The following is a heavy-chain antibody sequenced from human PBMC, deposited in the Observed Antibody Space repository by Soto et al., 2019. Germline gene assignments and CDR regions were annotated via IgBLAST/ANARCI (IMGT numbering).Heavy chain of an antibody. V-gene: IGHV4-39*01. CDR2: IYSTGNT. J-gene: IGHJ6*02. CDR3: RGSSRSSTDI. Sequence: QLQLQESGPGLVKPSETLSLSCTVSGGSITSSSYWGWIRQPPGKSLEWIGSIYSTGNTYYNPSPNGRVSISADTSQNQFSVNLSSLPAAGTAVYYGRGSSRSSTDIWGQGTTVYVSS. CDR1: GGSITSSSY. D-gene: IGHD6-13*01.